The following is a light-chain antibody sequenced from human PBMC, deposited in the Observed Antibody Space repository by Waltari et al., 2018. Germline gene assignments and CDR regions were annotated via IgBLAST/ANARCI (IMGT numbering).Light chain of an antibody. Sequence: QSILTQPPSESGTPGQTVTIHCSGPNFNLGKNPASWLQQVPGTAPKVLIYKDDRRPSGVPDRFSASKSGTSTSLAISGLRSDDEADYYCAAWDDTVKSVLFGGGTKLTVL. CDR3: AAWDDTVKSVL. V-gene: IGLV1-47*01. CDR2: KDD. J-gene: IGLJ2*01. CDR1: NFNLGKNP.